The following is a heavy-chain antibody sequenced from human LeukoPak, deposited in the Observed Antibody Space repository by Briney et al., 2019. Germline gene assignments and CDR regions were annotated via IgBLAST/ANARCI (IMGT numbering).Heavy chain of an antibody. D-gene: IGHD6-19*01. Sequence: SGPALVKPTQTLTLTCTFSGFSLTTSGVGVGWIRQPPGKALEWLALIYWDDDKRYSPSLKSRVTITKDTSKNQVVLTMTNMDPVDTATYYCSRTRRGQIGWTNDYWGQGTLVTVSS. J-gene: IGHJ4*02. CDR1: GFSLTTSGVG. CDR3: SRTRRGQIGWTNDY. CDR2: IYWDDDK. V-gene: IGHV2-5*02.